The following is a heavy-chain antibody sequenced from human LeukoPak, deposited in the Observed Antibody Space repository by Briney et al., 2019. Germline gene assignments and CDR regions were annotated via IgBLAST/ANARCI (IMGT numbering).Heavy chain of an antibody. V-gene: IGHV4-34*01. CDR2: INHSGST. J-gene: IGHJ6*02. Sequence: SETLSLTCAVYGGSFSGYYWSWIRQPPGKGLEWIGEINHSGSTNYNPSLKSRVTISVDTSKKQFSLKLSSVTAADTAVYYCARGGCSGGSCYVLRRIYYYGMDVWRQGTTVTVSS. CDR1: GGSFSGYY. CDR3: ARGGCSGGSCYVLRRIYYYGMDV. D-gene: IGHD2-15*01.